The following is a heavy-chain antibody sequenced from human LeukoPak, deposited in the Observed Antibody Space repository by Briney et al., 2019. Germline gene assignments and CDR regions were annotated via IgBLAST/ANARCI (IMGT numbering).Heavy chain of an antibody. CDR1: GFTFSSYW. CDR3: ARDQGYCSGGSCYHAGYYGMDV. V-gene: IGHV3-7*01. Sequence: GGSLRLSCAASGFTFSSYWMSWVRQAPGKGLEWVANIKQVGSEKYYVDSVKGRFTISRDNAKNSLYLQMNSLRAEDTAVYYCARDQGYCSGGSCYHAGYYGMDVWGQGTTVTVSS. D-gene: IGHD2-15*01. J-gene: IGHJ6*02. CDR2: IKQVGSEK.